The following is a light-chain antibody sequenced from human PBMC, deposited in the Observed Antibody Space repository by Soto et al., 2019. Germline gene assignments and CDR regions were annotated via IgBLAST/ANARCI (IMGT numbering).Light chain of an antibody. CDR1: SSDVGSYNY. CDR3: SSYTTSSTL. J-gene: IGLJ1*01. Sequence: QSALTQPASVSGSPGQSITISCTGTSSDVGSYNYVSWYQQHPGKAPKLMIYGVSDRPSGISSRFSGSKSGNTASLTISGLQTEDEADYYCSSYTTSSTLFGTGTKGTV. V-gene: IGLV2-14*01. CDR2: GVS.